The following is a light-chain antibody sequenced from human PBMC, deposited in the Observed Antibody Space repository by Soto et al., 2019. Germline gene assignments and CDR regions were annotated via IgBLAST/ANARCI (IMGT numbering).Light chain of an antibody. CDR2: AAA. CDR3: QQYNNWVT. J-gene: IGKJ4*01. Sequence: EIVMTQSPATLSVSPGERATLSCRASQSVSSNLVWYQQKPGQAPRLLIYAAATRATGVPARFSGSGSGTEFTLTISSLQSEDFAVYYCQQYNNWVTFGGGTKVEI. V-gene: IGKV3-15*01. CDR1: QSVSSN.